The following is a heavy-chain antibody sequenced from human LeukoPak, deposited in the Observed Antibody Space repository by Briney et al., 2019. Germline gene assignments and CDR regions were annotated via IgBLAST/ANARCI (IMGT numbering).Heavy chain of an antibody. CDR1: GFTFSLYG. J-gene: IGHJ4*02. CDR3: ARDGYGDYAPVLDY. CDR2: ISFDGSDK. Sequence: GGSLRLSCAASGFTFSLYGMHWVRQAPGKGLEWVAVISFDGSDKYYADFVKGRFTISRDNSKNTVYLQMNSLRSEDTAVYYCARDGYGDYAPVLDYWGQGTLVTVSS. V-gene: IGHV3-30*03. D-gene: IGHD4-17*01.